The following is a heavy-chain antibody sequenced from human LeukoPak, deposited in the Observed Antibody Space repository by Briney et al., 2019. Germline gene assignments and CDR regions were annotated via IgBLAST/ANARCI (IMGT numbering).Heavy chain of an antibody. CDR1: GFTFSSYG. V-gene: IGHV3-30*18. CDR3: AKLIGALIFDAFDI. D-gene: IGHD7-27*01. CDR2: ISYDGSNK. J-gene: IGHJ3*02. Sequence: GGSLRLSCAASGFTFSSYGMHWVRQAPGKGLEWVAVISYDGSNKYYADSVKGRFTISRDNSKNTLYLQMNSLRAEDTAVYYCAKLIGALIFDAFDIWGQGTMVAVSS.